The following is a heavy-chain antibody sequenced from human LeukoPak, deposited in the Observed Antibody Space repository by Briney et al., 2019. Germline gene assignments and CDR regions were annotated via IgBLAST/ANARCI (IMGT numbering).Heavy chain of an antibody. CDR2: IFTSGIT. V-gene: IGHV4-4*07. CDR1: GGSISIYY. J-gene: IGHJ6*03. Sequence: SETLSLTCAVSGGSISIYYWNWIRQPAGKGLEWIGRIFTSGITNYNPSLKSRVTMSVDTSKNQFSLNLSSVIAADTAIYYCARETSGTYYNPLGYMDVWGKGTTVTVSS. D-gene: IGHD3-10*01. CDR3: ARETSGTYYNPLGYMDV.